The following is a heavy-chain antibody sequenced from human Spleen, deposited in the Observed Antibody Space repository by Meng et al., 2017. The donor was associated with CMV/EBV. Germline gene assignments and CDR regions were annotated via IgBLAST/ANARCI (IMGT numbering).Heavy chain of an antibody. Sequence: SETLSLTCTVSGGSISSNIYYWGWIRQPPGKGLEWIGSIRYSGSTYYNPSLKSRVTISVDTSKNQFSLRLTSVTAADTAVYYCARDRDPSALSRYYYYGLDVWGQGTTVTVSS. J-gene: IGHJ6*02. CDR2: IRYSGST. D-gene: IGHD6-6*01. CDR1: GGSISSNIYY. CDR3: ARDRDPSALSRYYYYGLDV. V-gene: IGHV4-39*07.